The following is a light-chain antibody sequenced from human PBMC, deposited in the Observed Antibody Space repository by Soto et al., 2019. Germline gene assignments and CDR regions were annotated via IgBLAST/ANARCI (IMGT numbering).Light chain of an antibody. CDR2: YDD. V-gene: IGLV1-36*01. CDR3: AAWDNTLNGWV. CDR1: RSNIGENA. J-gene: IGLJ3*02. Sequence: QAVVTQPPSLSEAPRQRVTISCSGSRSNIGENAVNWYQQFPGKAPKLLIYYDDLLPSGVSDRFSGSKSGTSASLAISGLQSEDEADYYCAAWDNTLNGWVFGGGTKVTVL.